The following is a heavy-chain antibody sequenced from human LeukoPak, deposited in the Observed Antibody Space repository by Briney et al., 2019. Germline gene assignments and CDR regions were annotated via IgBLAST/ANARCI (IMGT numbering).Heavy chain of an antibody. J-gene: IGHJ3*02. CDR1: GGSISSSNW. CDR3: PLWSGELSDAFDI. D-gene: IGHD3-10*01. Sequence: PSETLSLTCAVSGGSISSSNWWSWVRQPPGKGLEWIGEIYHSGSTNYNPSLKSRVTISVDKSKNQFSLKLSSVTAADTAVYYCPLWSGELSDAFDIWGQGTMVTVSS. V-gene: IGHV4-4*02. CDR2: IYHSGST.